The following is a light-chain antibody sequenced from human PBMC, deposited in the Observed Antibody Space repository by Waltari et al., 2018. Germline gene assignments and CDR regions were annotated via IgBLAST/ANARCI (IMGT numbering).Light chain of an antibody. CDR2: KAN. V-gene: IGLV8-61*01. CDR3: ALYMGSGIWV. J-gene: IGLJ3*02. Sequence: QTVVTQEPSLSVFPGGPVPLTCALSSGSLSTTSSATWYQQTPGQAPRTLVYKANARSSGVPDRFSGSILGNTAALTITGAQADDESDYYCALYMGSGIWVFGGGTRLTVL. CDR1: SGSLSTTSS.